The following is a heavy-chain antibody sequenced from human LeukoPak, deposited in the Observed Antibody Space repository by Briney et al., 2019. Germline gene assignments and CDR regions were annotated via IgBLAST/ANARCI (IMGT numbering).Heavy chain of an antibody. D-gene: IGHD6-19*01. V-gene: IGHV4-59*08. CDR3: ARGGWYGRYFDY. CDR1: GGSISSYY. CDR2: IYYSGST. Sequence: PSETLSLTCTVSGGSISSYYWSWIREPPGKGLEWIGYIYYSGSTNYNPSLKSRVTISVDTSKNQFSLKLSSVTAADTAVYYCARGGWYGRYFDYWGQGTLVTVSS. J-gene: IGHJ4*02.